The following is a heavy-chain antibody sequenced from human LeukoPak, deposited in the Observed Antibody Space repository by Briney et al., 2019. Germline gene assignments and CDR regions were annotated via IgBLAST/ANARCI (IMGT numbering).Heavy chain of an antibody. J-gene: IGHJ4*02. V-gene: IGHV3-48*02. Sequence: GGSLRLSCVASGFTFSSYWMTWVRQAPGKGLEWISYINIRSSAIHYADSVKGRFTISRDNAKNSLYLQMNSLRDEDTAVYYCARDWAGVELALDYWGQGTLVTVSS. CDR2: INIRSSAI. D-gene: IGHD1-7*01. CDR3: ARDWAGVELALDY. CDR1: GFTFSSYW.